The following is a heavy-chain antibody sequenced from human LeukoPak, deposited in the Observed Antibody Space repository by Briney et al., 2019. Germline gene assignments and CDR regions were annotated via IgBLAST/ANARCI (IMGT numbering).Heavy chain of an antibody. V-gene: IGHV4-61*02. Sequence: PSETLSLTCTVSGGSISSSSYYWSWIRQPAGKGLEWIGRIYTSGGTNYNPSLKSRVTISVDTSKNQFSLNLSSVTAADTAVYYCAREPPILLGAVDIWGQGTMVTVSS. J-gene: IGHJ3*02. CDR1: GGSISSSSYY. D-gene: IGHD3-10*01. CDR3: AREPPILLGAVDI. CDR2: IYTSGGT.